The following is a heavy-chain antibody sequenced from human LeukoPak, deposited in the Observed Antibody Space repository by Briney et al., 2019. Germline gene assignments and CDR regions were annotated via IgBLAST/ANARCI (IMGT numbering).Heavy chain of an antibody. J-gene: IGHJ5*01. CDR2: IDTSSTTM. CDR3: ARDNWVDC. V-gene: IGHV3-48*04. CDR1: GFTFSSYS. Sequence: PGGSLRLSCVGSGFTFSSYSMNWVRQVPGKGLEWVSFIDTSSTTMYYTDSVKGRFTISRDNAKNSLYLQMNSLRVEDTAIYYCARDNWVDCWGQGTLVTVSS.